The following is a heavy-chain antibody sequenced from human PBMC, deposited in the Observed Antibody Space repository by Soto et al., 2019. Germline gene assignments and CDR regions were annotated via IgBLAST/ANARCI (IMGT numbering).Heavy chain of an antibody. J-gene: IGHJ4*02. CDR2: IYYSGST. D-gene: IGHD6-13*01. CDR3: ARLFGGQQLVWGYFDY. Sequence: QLQLQESGPGLVKPSETLSLTCTVSGGSISSSSYYWGWIRQPPGKGLEWIGSIYYSGSTYYNPSLKSRVTISVDTSKNQFSLKLSSVTAADTAVYYCARLFGGQQLVWGYFDYWGQGTLVTVSS. V-gene: IGHV4-39*01. CDR1: GGSISSSSYY.